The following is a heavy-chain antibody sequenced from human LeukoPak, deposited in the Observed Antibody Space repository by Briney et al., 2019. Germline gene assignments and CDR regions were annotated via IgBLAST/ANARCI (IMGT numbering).Heavy chain of an antibody. Sequence: GSLRLSCAASGCTFSSFWMSWVRQVPGKGLEWVANIKDDGSENHHVDSVRGRFTISRDNAKNSLYLQMNSLRAEDTAVYYSATNGHSHANWGQGTLVTVTS. CDR1: GCTFSSFW. D-gene: IGHD2-2*01. CDR2: IKDDGSEN. J-gene: IGHJ4*02. V-gene: IGHV3-7*01. CDR3: ATNGHSHAN.